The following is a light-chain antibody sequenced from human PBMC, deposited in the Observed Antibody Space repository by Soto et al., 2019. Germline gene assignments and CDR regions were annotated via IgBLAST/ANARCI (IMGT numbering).Light chain of an antibody. CDR2: GAS. V-gene: IGKV3-15*01. CDR1: QSVSSN. Sequence: EIVVTQSPATLSVSPGERATLSCRASQSVSSNLAWYQQKPGQAPRLLIYGASTRATGIPARFSGSGSGTEFTLTISSLQSEDFAIYYCQQYNDWPPGPFGQGTKVDIK. CDR3: QQYNDWPPGP. J-gene: IGKJ2*01.